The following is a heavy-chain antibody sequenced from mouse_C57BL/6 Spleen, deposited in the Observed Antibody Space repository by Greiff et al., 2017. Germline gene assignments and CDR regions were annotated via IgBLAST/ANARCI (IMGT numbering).Heavy chain of an antibody. D-gene: IGHD1-1*01. CDR3: AITTVVARDAMDY. V-gene: IGHV1-74*01. J-gene: IGHJ4*01. CDR2: IHPSDSDT. CDR1: GYTFTSYW. Sequence: QVQLQQPGAELVKPGASVKVSCKASGYTFTSYWMHWVKQRPGQGLECIGRIHPSDSDTNYNQKFKGKATLTVDKSFSTAYMQLSSLTSEDSAVYYCAITTVVARDAMDYWGQGTSVTVSS.